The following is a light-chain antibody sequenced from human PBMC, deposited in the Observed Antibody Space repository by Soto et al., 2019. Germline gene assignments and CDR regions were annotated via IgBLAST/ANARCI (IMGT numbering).Light chain of an antibody. CDR1: QSVSGY. J-gene: IGKJ1*01. V-gene: IGKV3-15*01. CDR2: RIF. CDR3: LQHYSWPWT. Sequence: EIVMTQSPGTCSLFQWETVTLSFRAIQSVSGYLDWFHQKPGQAPRLVLLRIFTRAIGVPARFSGSGSETEFTLTISGLQSEDSGVYYCLQHYSWPWTFGQGTKVDI.